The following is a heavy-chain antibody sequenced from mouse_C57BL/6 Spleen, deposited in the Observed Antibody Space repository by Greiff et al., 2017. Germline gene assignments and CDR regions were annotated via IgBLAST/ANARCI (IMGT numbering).Heavy chain of an antibody. J-gene: IGHJ2*01. Sequence: EVKLVESGPGLVKPSQSLSLTCSVTGYSITSGYYWNWIRQFPGNKLEWMGYISYDGSNNYNPSLKNRISITRDTSKNQFFLKLNSVTTEDTATYYCARFAYDYDGGFDYWGQGTTLTVSS. CDR2: ISYDGSN. CDR3: ARFAYDYDGGFDY. CDR1: GYSITSGYY. D-gene: IGHD2-4*01. V-gene: IGHV3-6*01.